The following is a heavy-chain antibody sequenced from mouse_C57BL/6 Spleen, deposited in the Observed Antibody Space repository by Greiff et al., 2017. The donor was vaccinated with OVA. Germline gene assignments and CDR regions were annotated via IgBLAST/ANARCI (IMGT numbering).Heavy chain of an antibody. CDR1: GYTFTSYG. D-gene: IGHD1-1*01. CDR3: ARESITTVVEDYAMDY. CDR2: IYPRSGNT. V-gene: IGHV1-81*01. Sequence: VQRVESGAELARPGASVKLSCKASGYTFTSYGISWVKQRTGQGLEWIGEIYPRSGNTYYNEKFKGKATLTADKSSSTAYMELRSLTSEDSAVYFCARESITTVVEDYAMDYWGQGTSVTVSS. J-gene: IGHJ4*01.